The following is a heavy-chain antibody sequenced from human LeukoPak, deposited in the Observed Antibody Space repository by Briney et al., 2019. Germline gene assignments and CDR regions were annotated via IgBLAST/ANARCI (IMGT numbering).Heavy chain of an antibody. CDR2: VHASGST. CDR1: AYSISSGYY. D-gene: IGHD6-13*01. V-gene: IGHV4-61*02. Sequence: SETLSLTCTVSAYSISSGYYWSWIRQPAGKGLEWIGRVHASGSTNYNPSLKSRVTISVDTSKNQFSLKLTSVTAADTAVYYCARDWSSSWLYFDYWGQGTLVTVSS. J-gene: IGHJ4*02. CDR3: ARDWSSSWLYFDY.